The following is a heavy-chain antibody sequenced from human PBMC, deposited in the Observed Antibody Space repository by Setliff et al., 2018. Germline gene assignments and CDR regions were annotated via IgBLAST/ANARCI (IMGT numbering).Heavy chain of an antibody. CDR3: ARDRTAYTYGLDV. V-gene: IGHV4-34*01. D-gene: IGHD3-16*01. Sequence: SETLSLTCAVYGGSFNVYFWSWIRQPPGKGLEWIGEISHSGSTNYKPSLKSRVTMSVDKSKNQFSLNLNSVTAADTAVYYCARDRTAYTYGLDVWGQG. J-gene: IGHJ6*02. CDR1: GGSFNVYF. CDR2: ISHSGST.